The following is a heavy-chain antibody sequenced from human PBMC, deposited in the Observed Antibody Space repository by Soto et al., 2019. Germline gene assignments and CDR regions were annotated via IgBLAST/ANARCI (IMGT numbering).Heavy chain of an antibody. CDR2: ISAYNGNT. V-gene: IGHV1-18*01. CDR3: ARGLKSGQWLVRGPYYFDY. D-gene: IGHD6-19*01. J-gene: IGHJ4*02. Sequence: QVQLVQSGAEVKKPGASVKVSCKASGYTFTSYGISWVRQAPGQGLEWMGWISAYNGNTNYAQKLQGRVTMTTDTSTSPAYMELRSLRSDDTAVYYCARGLKSGQWLVRGPYYFDYWGQGTLVTVSS. CDR1: GYTFTSYG.